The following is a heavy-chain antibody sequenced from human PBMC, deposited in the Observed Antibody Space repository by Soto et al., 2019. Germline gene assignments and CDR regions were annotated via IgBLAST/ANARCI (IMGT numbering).Heavy chain of an antibody. V-gene: IGHV1-18*01. CDR2: ISAYNGNT. CDR1: GYTFTSYG. CDR3: ARAWMITFGGVVVITYYFDY. Sequence: ASVNVSCKASGYTFTSYGISWVRQAPGQGLEWMGWISAYNGNTNYAQKFQGRVTMTTDTSTSTAYMELRSLRSDDTAVYYCARAWMITFGGVVVITYYFDYWGQGTLVTVSS. J-gene: IGHJ4*02. D-gene: IGHD3-16*02.